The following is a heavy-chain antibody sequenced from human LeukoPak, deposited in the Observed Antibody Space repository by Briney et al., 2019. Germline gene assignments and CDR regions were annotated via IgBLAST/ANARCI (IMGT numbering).Heavy chain of an antibody. CDR3: ANQGDYYDFWSGYYDWYFDL. D-gene: IGHD3-3*01. J-gene: IGHJ2*01. CDR2: INPNSGGT. CDR1: GYTFTSYY. Sequence: ASVKVSCKASGYTFTSYYMHWVRQAPGQGLEWMGWINPNSGGTNYAQKFQGRVTMTRDTSISTAYMELSRLRSDDTAVHYCANQGDYYDFWSGYYDWYFDLWGRGTLVTVSS. V-gene: IGHV1-2*02.